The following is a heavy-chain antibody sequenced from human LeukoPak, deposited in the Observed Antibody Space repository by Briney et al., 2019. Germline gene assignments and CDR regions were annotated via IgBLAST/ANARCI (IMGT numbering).Heavy chain of an antibody. CDR1: GFAFDEHG. V-gene: IGHV3-20*04. CDR2: INWSGGST. J-gene: IGHJ4*02. Sequence: GGSLRLSCTASGFAFDEHGMSWARKVPGKGLEWASGINWSGGSTGYADPLRGRFTISRDNAKNSLYLQMDSLRAEDTALYYCARAPITSPFYFDYWGQGTLVTVSS. CDR3: ARAPITSPFYFDY. D-gene: IGHD2-2*01.